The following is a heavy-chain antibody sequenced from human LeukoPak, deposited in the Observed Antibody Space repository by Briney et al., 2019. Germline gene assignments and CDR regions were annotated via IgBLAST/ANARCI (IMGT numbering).Heavy chain of an antibody. V-gene: IGHV4-59*08. Sequence: ETLSLTPTIPGDSIGGYYGSWIRQPPGGGLERIGHIYYSVSINYNPSLTTRVAISLDTSNHHTSLNLTSVTAADTAMYFCARQGGNYPHLYDYCSMDVWGQGTTVTVSS. D-gene: IGHD1-7*01. CDR3: ARQGGNYPHLYDYCSMDV. CDR1: GDSIGGYY. J-gene: IGHJ6*02. CDR2: IYYSVSI.